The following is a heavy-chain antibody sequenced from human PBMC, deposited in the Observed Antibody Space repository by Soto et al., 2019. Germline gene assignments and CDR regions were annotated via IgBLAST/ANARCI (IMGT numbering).Heavy chain of an antibody. CDR2: ISYDGSNK. V-gene: IGHV3-30*18. CDR3: AKDLVHCTNGVCYKGYYYYYYGMDV. Sequence: GGSLRLSCAASGFTFSSYGMHWVRQAPGKGLEWVAVISYDGSNKYYADSVKGRFTISRDNSKNTLYLQMNSLRAEDTAVYYCAKDLVHCTNGVCYKGYYYYYYGMDVWGQGTTVTVS. J-gene: IGHJ6*02. D-gene: IGHD2-8*01. CDR1: GFTFSSYG.